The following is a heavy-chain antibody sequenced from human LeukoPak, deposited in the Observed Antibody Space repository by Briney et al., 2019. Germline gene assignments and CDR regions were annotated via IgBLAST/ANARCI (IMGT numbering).Heavy chain of an antibody. CDR2: IHPSDNVT. V-gene: IGHV1-46*03. CDR3: ARDNYHISGYSLGYDY. Sequence: ASVKVSCKASGHTFTSYYIHWVRQAPGQGLEWMGVIHPSDNVTYYAQKYQGRVTMTRDASTSTLYMELSSLRSEDTAVYYCARDNYHISGYSLGYDYWGQGTLVTVSS. J-gene: IGHJ4*02. D-gene: IGHD3-22*01. CDR1: GHTFTSYY.